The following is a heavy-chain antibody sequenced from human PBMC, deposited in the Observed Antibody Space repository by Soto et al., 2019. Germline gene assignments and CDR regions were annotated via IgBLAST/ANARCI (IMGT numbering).Heavy chain of an antibody. CDR3: ARVRRNYDSSGYYRTNWFDP. D-gene: IGHD3-22*01. CDR2: IYYSGST. Sequence: SETLSLTCTVSGGSISSGGYYWSWIRQHPGKGLEWIGYIYYSGSTYYNPSLKSRVTISVDTSKNQFSLKLSSVTAADTAVYYCARVRRNYDSSGYYRTNWFDPWGQGTLVTVSS. CDR1: GGSISSGGYY. V-gene: IGHV4-31*03. J-gene: IGHJ5*02.